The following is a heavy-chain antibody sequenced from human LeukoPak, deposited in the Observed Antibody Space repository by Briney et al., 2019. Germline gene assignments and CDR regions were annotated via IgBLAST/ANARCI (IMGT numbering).Heavy chain of an antibody. CDR1: GFTFSSYD. D-gene: IGHD3-9*01. CDR2: IGTAGDT. Sequence: AGGSLRLSCAASGFTFSSYDMHWVRQATGKGLEWVSAIGTAGDTYYPGSVKGRFTISRENAKNSLYLQMNSLRAGDTAVYYCARRVRYFDWPLDWYFDLWGRGTLVTVSS. V-gene: IGHV3-13*01. J-gene: IGHJ2*01. CDR3: ARRVRYFDWPLDWYFDL.